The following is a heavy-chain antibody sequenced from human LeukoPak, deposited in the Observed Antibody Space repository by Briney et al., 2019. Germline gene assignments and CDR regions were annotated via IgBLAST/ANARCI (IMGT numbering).Heavy chain of an antibody. Sequence: SETLSLTCTVSGGSISSGGYYWSWIRQHPGKGLEWIGYIYYSGSTYYNPSLKSRVTISVDTSKNQFSLKLSSVTAADTAVYYCARAPQLGLGSTSRNTEGAFDIWGQGTMVTVSS. CDR3: ARAPQLGLGSTSRNTEGAFDI. J-gene: IGHJ3*02. D-gene: IGHD2-2*01. CDR2: IYYSGST. CDR1: GGSISSGGYY. V-gene: IGHV4-31*03.